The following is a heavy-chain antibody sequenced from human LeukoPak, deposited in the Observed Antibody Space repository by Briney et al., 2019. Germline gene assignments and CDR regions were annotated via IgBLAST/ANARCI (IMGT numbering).Heavy chain of an antibody. V-gene: IGHV1-2*02. CDR1: GHTFTGYY. CDR3: ARGSHHTYYDFWSGDYGMDV. CDR2: INPNSGGT. D-gene: IGHD3-3*01. J-gene: IGHJ6*02. Sequence: ASVKVSCKASGHTFTGYYMHWVRQAPGQGLEWMGWINPNSGGTNYAQKFQGRVTMTRDTSISTAYMELSRLRSDDTAVYYCARGSHHTYYDFWSGDYGMDVWGQGTTVTVSS.